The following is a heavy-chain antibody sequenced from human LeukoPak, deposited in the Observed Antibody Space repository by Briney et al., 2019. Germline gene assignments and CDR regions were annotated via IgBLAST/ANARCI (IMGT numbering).Heavy chain of an antibody. V-gene: IGHV4-34*01. D-gene: IGHD3-10*01. J-gene: IGHJ6*02. CDR3: ATHSTYYYGSGSYFKRTYYYYGMDV. CDR1: GGSFSGYY. CDR2: INHSGST. Sequence: SETLSLTCAVYGGSFSGYYRSWIRQPPGKGLEWIGEINHSGSTNYNPSLKSRVTISVDTSKNQFSLKLSSVTAADTAVYYCATHSTYYYGSGSYFKRTYYYYGMDVWGQGTTVTVSS.